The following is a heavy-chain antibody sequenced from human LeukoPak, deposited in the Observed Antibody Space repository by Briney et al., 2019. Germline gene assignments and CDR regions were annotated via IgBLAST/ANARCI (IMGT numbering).Heavy chain of an antibody. D-gene: IGHD4-17*01. CDR2: VYYSGST. J-gene: IGHJ3*01. Sequence: SETLSLTCTVSGGSLSSDYWSWIRQPPTKGLEWIGYVYYSGSTNYNPSLKSRVTISVDTSKNQFSLKLSSVTAADTAVYYCARVTSAVPLWGQGTMVTVSS. CDR3: ARVTSAVPL. CDR1: GGSLSSDY. V-gene: IGHV4-59*01.